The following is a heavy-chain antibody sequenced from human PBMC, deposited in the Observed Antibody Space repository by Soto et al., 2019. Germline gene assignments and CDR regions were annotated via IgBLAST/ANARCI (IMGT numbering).Heavy chain of an antibody. CDR3: ARVHVMVVAGSTFDY. CDR1: GXSLSSGSY. Sequence: XTLSLPCTVSGXSLSSGSYWAWILQPPGKGPEWIASIYHGGTTFYNTSLKSRITISVDTSNKQFSLKLTSLTAAYTAVYYCARVHVMVVAGSTFDYWGHGTLGTVSS. CDR2: IYHGGTT. J-gene: IGHJ4*01. V-gene: IGHV4-38-2*02. D-gene: IGHD6-19*01.